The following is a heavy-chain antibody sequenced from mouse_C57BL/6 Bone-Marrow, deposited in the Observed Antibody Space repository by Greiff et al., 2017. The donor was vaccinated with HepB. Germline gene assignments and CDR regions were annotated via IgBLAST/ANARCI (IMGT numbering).Heavy chain of an antibody. V-gene: IGHV5-9-1*02. CDR3: TRAPAWFAY. Sequence: EVNVVESGEGLVKPGGSLKLSCAASGFTFSSYAMPWVRQTPEKRLEWVAYISSGGDYISYADTVKGRFTISRDNARNTLYLQMSSLKSEDTAMYYCTRAPAWFAYWGQGTLVTVSA. CDR1: GFTFSSYA. J-gene: IGHJ3*01. CDR2: ISSGGDYI.